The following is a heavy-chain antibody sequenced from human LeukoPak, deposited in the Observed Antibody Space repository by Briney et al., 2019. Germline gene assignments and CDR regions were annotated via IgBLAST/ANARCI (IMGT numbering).Heavy chain of an antibody. CDR2: INPSGGST. V-gene: IGHV1-46*01. Sequence: VASVKVSCKASGYTFTSYYMHWVRQAPGQGLGWMGIINPSGGSTSYAQKFQGRVTMTRDMSTSTVYMELSSLRSEDTAVYYCARAPLPADTAIGGAFDIWGQGTMVTVSS. CDR1: GYTFTSYY. D-gene: IGHD5-18*01. CDR3: ARAPLPADTAIGGAFDI. J-gene: IGHJ3*02.